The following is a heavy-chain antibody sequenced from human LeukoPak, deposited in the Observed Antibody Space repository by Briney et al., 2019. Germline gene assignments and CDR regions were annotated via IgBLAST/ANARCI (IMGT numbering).Heavy chain of an antibody. CDR3: ARSPSIYYYYYYMDV. CDR2: IYYSGST. D-gene: IGHD6-6*01. J-gene: IGHJ6*03. V-gene: IGHV4-59*01. CDR1: GGSISSYY. Sequence: SETLSLTCTVSGGSISSYYWSWIRQPPGKGLEWIGYIYYSGSTNYNPSLKSRVTISVDTSKNQFSLKLSSVTAADTAVYYCARSPSIYYYYYYMDVWGKGTTVTVSS.